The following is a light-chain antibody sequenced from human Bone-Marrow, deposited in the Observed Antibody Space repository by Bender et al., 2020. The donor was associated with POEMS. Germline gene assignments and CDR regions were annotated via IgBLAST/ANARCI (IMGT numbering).Light chain of an antibody. J-gene: IGLJ2*01. CDR1: SSDIGSYNF. V-gene: IGLV2-23*02. Sequence: QSALTQPASVSGSPGQSIKIACTGTSSDIGSYNFVSWYQQHPGKAPKRMIYEVDKRPSGVSSRFSGSKSGNTASLTISGLQAEDEAEYYCCSYATTNVVFGGGTRLTVL. CDR2: EVD. CDR3: CSYATTNVV.